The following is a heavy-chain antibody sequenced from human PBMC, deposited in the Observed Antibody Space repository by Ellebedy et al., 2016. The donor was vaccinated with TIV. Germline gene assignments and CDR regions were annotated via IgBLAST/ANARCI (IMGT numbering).Heavy chain of an antibody. Sequence: GESLKISCSASGFTFRTYSLHWVRQAPGEGLDYLSPISTNGVTAYYADPVRARFIISRDNSRNSVYVKMSSLRAEDTAVYYCLREGVPRGFDIWGQGTMVTVSS. D-gene: IGHD2-2*01. CDR1: GFTFRTYS. V-gene: IGHV3-64*05. CDR2: ISTNGVTA. J-gene: IGHJ3*02. CDR3: LREGVPRGFDI.